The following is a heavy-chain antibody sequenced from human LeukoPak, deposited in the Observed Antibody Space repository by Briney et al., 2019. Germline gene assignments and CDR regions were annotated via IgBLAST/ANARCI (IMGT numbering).Heavy chain of an antibody. CDR1: GGSISSYY. V-gene: IGHV4-59*01. Sequence: SETPSLTCTVSGGSISSYYWSWIRQPPGKGLEWIGYIYYSGSTNYNPSLKSRVTISVDTSKNQFSLKLSSVTAADTAVYYCARDSTVAGNNWFDPWGQGTLVTVSS. D-gene: IGHD6-19*01. CDR3: ARDSTVAGNNWFDP. J-gene: IGHJ5*02. CDR2: IYYSGST.